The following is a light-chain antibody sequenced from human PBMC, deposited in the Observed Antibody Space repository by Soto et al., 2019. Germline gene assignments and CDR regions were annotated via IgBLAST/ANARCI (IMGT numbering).Light chain of an antibody. V-gene: IGKV1D-16*01. CDR1: QGISNW. CDR2: SAS. Sequence: DIQMTQSPSSVSASVGDRVTITCRASQGISNWLAWYRQKPGKAPDLLISSASSLQSGVPSRFSGSGSGTDFTLTISSLQPDDFATYYCQQYSDSSGAFGQGTKVDIK. CDR3: QQYSDSSGA. J-gene: IGKJ1*01.